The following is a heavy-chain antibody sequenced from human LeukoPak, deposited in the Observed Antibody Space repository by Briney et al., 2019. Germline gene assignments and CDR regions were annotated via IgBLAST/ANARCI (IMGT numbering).Heavy chain of an antibody. Sequence: GGSLRLSCAASGFTFSSYSMNWVRQAPGKGLEWVSSISSSSSYIYYADSVKGRFTISRDNAKNSLYLQMNSLRAEDTAVYYCARDMSVAGISWFDPWGQGTLVTVSS. J-gene: IGHJ5*02. CDR1: GFTFSSYS. D-gene: IGHD6-19*01. CDR2: ISSSSSYI. V-gene: IGHV3-21*01. CDR3: ARDMSVAGISWFDP.